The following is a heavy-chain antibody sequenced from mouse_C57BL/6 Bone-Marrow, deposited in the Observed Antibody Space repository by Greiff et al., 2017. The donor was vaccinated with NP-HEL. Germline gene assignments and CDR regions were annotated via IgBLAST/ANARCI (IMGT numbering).Heavy chain of an antibody. Sequence: QVQLQQSGAELVKPGASVKLSCKASGYTFTSYWMQWVKQRPGQGLEWIGEIDPSDSYTNYNQKFKGKATLTVDTSSSTAYMQLSSLTSEDSAVYYCARGNYGYDKGDFDYWGQGTTLTVSS. D-gene: IGHD2-2*01. CDR1: GYTFTSYW. V-gene: IGHV1-50*01. CDR3: ARGNYGYDKGDFDY. CDR2: IDPSDSYT. J-gene: IGHJ2*01.